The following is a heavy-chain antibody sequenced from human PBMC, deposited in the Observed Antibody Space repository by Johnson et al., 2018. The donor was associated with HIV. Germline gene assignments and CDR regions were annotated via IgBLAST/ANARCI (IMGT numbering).Heavy chain of an antibody. D-gene: IGHD1-14*01. CDR3: TTGDSRTGAFDI. CDR1: GFIFTNAW. J-gene: IGHJ3*02. CDR2: IKSKTDGGTT. V-gene: IGHV3-15*01. Sequence: EVQLVESGGGLVKPGGSLRLSCAASGFIFTNAWMTWVRQVPGKGLECVGHIKSKTDGGTTDYAAPVKGRFIISRDDSKNTLFLQMNSLKTEDTAVYYCTTGDSRTGAFDIWGQGTMVTVSS.